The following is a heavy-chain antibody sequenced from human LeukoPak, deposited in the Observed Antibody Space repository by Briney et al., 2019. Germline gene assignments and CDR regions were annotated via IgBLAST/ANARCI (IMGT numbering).Heavy chain of an antibody. V-gene: IGHV3-15*01. Sequence: PGGSLRLSCAASGFTFSNAWMSWVRQAPGKGLEWVGRIKSKTDGGTTDYAAPVKGRFTISRDDSKNTPYLQMNSLKTEDTAVYYCTTEGWLLTSQRYYFDYWGQGTLVTVSS. J-gene: IGHJ4*02. CDR2: IKSKTDGGTT. D-gene: IGHD5-12*01. CDR3: TTEGWLLTSQRYYFDY. CDR1: GFTFSNAW.